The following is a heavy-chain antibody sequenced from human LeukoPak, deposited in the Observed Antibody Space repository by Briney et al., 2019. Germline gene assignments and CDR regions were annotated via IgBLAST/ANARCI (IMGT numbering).Heavy chain of an antibody. CDR1: GGSISSYY. V-gene: IGHV4-59*08. CDR2: IYYSGST. J-gene: IGHJ3*02. CDR3: AREAAAGQPDAFDI. Sequence: SETLSLTCTVSGGSISSYYWSWIRQPPGKGLEWIGYIYYSGSTNYNPSLKSRVTISLDTSKNEFSLKLSSVTAADTAVYYCAREAAAGQPDAFDIWGQGTMVTVSS. D-gene: IGHD6-13*01.